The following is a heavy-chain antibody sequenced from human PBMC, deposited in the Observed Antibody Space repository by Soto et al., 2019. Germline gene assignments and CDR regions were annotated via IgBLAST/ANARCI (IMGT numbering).Heavy chain of an antibody. CDR1: GGSVRSNNW. J-gene: IGHJ6*02. V-gene: IGHV4-4*02. Sequence: PSETLSLTCAVSGGSVRSNNWWVWVRQPPGKGLEWIGEIHHRESTNLNPSLKSRVTISVDRSKNEFSLKVKSVTAADTAVYYCGCRVEDISYDYYGMDVWGQGTTVTV. CDR2: IHHREST. CDR3: GCRVEDISYDYYGMDV. D-gene: IGHD2-15*01.